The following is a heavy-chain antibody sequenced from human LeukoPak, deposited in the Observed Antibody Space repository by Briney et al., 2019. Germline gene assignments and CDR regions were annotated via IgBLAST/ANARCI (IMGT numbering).Heavy chain of an antibody. CDR3: ARRPLDGWAFDI. V-gene: IGHV1-18*01. Sequence: ASVKASCKASGYTFTSYGISWVGRSPGQGLGWMGWISAYNGNTNYAQKLQGRVTMTTDTSTSTAYMELRSLRSDDTAVYYCARRPLDGWAFDIWGQGTMVTVSS. CDR1: GYTFTSYG. J-gene: IGHJ3*02. CDR2: ISAYNGNT. D-gene: IGHD5-24*01.